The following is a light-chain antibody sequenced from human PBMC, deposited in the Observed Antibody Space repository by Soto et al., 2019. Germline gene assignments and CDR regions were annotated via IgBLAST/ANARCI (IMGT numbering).Light chain of an antibody. CDR1: SRDIGNYNY. V-gene: IGLV2-14*01. CDR2: EDT. J-gene: IGLJ1*01. CDR3: ASYNSANTPPV. Sequence: QSALTQPASVSGSPGQSITISCTGTSRDIGNYNYVSWYQHHPGKAPKLMIYEDTSRPSGVSNRFSGSKSGITASLTISGLQQEDEADYFCASYNSANTPPVFGTGTKVTVL.